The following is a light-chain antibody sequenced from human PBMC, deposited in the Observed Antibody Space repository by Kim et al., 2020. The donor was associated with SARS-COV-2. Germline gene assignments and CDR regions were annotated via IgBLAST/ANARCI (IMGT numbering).Light chain of an antibody. V-gene: IGKV3-20*01. CDR3: QQYGSSPLIT. CDR1: QSVGNNY. CDR2: GAS. Sequence: EVVLTRSPGTLSLSPGDRATLSCRASQSVGNNYLAWYQQKLGQAPRLLIYGASSRATGIPDRFSGSGSGTDFTLTISRLEPEDFAVYYCQQYGSSPLITFGQGTRLEIK. J-gene: IGKJ5*01.